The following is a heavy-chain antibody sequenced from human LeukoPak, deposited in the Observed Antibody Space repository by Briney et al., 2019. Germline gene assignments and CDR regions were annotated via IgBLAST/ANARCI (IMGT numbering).Heavy chain of an antibody. CDR2: IWYDGSNK. CDR3: ARDLRFGESIHLGY. J-gene: IGHJ4*02. V-gene: IGHV3-33*08. D-gene: IGHD3-10*01. CDR1: GFIFSSYG. Sequence: PGGSLRLSCAASGFIFSSYGMHWVRQAPGKGLEWVAVIWYDGSNKYYADSVKGRFTISRDNSKDTLYLQMNSLRAEDTAVYYCARDLRFGESIHLGYWGQGTLVTVSS.